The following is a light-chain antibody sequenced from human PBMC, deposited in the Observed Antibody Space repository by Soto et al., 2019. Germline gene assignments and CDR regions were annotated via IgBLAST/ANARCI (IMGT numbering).Light chain of an antibody. CDR2: GTS. J-gene: IGKJ2*01. CDR3: QQYNNWPYT. V-gene: IGKV3-15*01. CDR1: QSVGSN. Sequence: EIVMTQSPVTLSVSPGERAALSCRASQSVGSNFAWYQQRPGQAPRVLIYGTSTRATGVPARFSGSGSGTDFTLTISSLQSEDFAVYYCQQYNNWPYTFGQGTRLDIK.